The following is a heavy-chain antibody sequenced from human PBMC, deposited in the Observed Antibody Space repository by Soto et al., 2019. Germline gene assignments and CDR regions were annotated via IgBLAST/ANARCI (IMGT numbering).Heavy chain of an antibody. V-gene: IGHV1-18*01. CDR3: ARDTMVRGVPQSPDY. J-gene: IGHJ4*02. CDR1: GYTFTNYG. Sequence: ASAKVSCKASGYTFTNYGISWARQAHGQGLEWMGWISAYNVNTNYAQKLQGRVTMTTDTSTSTAYMELRRLRSDDTAVYYCARDTMVRGVPQSPDYWAQGTLVTGSS. CDR2: ISAYNVNT. D-gene: IGHD3-10*01.